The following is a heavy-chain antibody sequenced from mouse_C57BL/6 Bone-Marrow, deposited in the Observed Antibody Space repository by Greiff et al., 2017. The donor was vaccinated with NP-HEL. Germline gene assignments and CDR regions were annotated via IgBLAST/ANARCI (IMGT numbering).Heavy chain of an antibody. J-gene: IGHJ4*01. CDR3: ARSHYSNYDAMDY. CDR1: GYTFTSYW. CDR2: IDPSDSYT. D-gene: IGHD2-5*01. Sequence: VQLQQSGAELVRPGTSVKLSCKASGYTFTSYWMHWVKQRPGQGLEWIGVIDPSDSYTNYNQKFKGKATLTVDTSSSTAYMQLSSLTSEDSAVYYCARSHYSNYDAMDYWGQGTSVTVSS. V-gene: IGHV1-59*01.